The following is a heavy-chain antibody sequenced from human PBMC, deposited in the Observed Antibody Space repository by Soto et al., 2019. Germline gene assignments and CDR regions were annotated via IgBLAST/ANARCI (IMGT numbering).Heavy chain of an antibody. J-gene: IGHJ4*02. D-gene: IGHD3-9*01. CDR1: GFTFSSYG. Sequence: QVQLVESGGGVVQPGRSLRLSCAASGFTFSSYGMHWVRQAPGKGLEWVAVISYDGSNKYYAAFVKGRFTISRDNSKNTLYLQMNSLRAEDTAVYYCAKDKQHYNMLTGYSDYWGQGTLVTVSS. CDR3: AKDKQHYNMLTGYSDY. CDR2: ISYDGSNK. V-gene: IGHV3-30*18.